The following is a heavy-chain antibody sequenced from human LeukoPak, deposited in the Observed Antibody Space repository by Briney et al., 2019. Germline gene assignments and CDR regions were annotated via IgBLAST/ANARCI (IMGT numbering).Heavy chain of an antibody. V-gene: IGHV4-59*01. CDR2: IYYGGST. J-gene: IGHJ5*02. CDR1: GGSISSYY. Sequence: SETLSLTCTVSGGSISSYYWSWIRQPPGKGLEWIGYIYYGGSTNYNPSLKSRVTISVDTSKNQFSLKLSSVTAADTAVYYCAREGGYCSGGSCRKGKNWFDPWGQGTLVTVSS. D-gene: IGHD2-15*01. CDR3: AREGGYCSGGSCRKGKNWFDP.